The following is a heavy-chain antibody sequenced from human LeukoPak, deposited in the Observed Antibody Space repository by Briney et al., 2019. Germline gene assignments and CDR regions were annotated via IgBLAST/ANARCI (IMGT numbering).Heavy chain of an antibody. D-gene: IGHD3-3*01. CDR1: GFTFSRHG. J-gene: IGHJ4*02. CDR3: ARDRAWNYFDY. V-gene: IGHV3-30*03. Sequence: GGSLRLSCAPSGFTFSRHGMHWVRQAPGKGLEWVAIISNDGSRKYYAHPVEGRFTISRDNSKNTLYLQMDSLRAEDTAFYYCARDRAWNYFDYWGQGTLDTVSS. CDR2: ISNDGSRK.